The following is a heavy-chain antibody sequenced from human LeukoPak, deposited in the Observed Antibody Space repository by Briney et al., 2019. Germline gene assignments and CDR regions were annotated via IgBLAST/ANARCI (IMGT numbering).Heavy chain of an antibody. V-gene: IGHV1-2*02. D-gene: IGHD6-19*01. CDR2: INPNSGGT. Sequence: GASVKVSCKASGYTFTGYYMHWVRQAPGPGLEWMGWINPNSGGTNYAQKFQGRVTMTRDTSISTAYMELSRLRSDDTAVYYCARDYWGSSGWNWFDPWGQGTLVTVSS. CDR1: GYTFTGYY. J-gene: IGHJ5*02. CDR3: ARDYWGSSGWNWFDP.